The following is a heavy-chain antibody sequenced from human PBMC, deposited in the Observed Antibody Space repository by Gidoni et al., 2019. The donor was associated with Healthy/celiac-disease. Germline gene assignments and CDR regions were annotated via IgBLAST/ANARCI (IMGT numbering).Heavy chain of an antibody. CDR1: GYTFTSYD. V-gene: IGHV1-8*01. J-gene: IGHJ6*02. Sequence: VQLVQSGAEVKKPGASVKVSCKASGYTFTSYDITWVRQATGQGLEWMGWMNPNSGNTGYAQKFQGRVTMTRNTSISTAYMELSSLRSEDTAVYYCANGKYGTSTRNYGMDVWGQGTTVTVSS. CDR3: ANGKYGTSTRNYGMDV. CDR2: MNPNSGNT. D-gene: IGHD2-2*01.